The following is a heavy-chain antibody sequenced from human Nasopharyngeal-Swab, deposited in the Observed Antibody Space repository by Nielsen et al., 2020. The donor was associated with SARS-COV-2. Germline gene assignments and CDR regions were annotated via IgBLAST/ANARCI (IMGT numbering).Heavy chain of an antibody. CDR2: IWYDGSNK. J-gene: IGHJ6*02. CDR3: ARVDYDYVWGSYYYYYGMDV. D-gene: IGHD3-16*01. V-gene: IGHV3-33*01. CDR1: GFTFSSYG. Sequence: GESLKISCAASGFTFSSYGMHWVRQAPGKGLEWVAVIWYDGSNKYYADSVKGRFTISRGNSKNTLYLQMNSLRAEDTAVYYCARVDYDYVWGSYYYYYGMDVWGQGTTVTVSS.